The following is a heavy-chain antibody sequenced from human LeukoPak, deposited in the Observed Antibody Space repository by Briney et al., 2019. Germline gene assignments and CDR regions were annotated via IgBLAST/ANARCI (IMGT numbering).Heavy chain of an antibody. CDR1: GFDFTSYV. CDR3: ARVGVSATNTPAFDY. D-gene: IGHD2-15*01. CDR2: ITAGSSYI. V-gene: IGHV3-21*01. J-gene: IGHJ4*02. Sequence: MPGGSLRLSCEVSGFDFTSYVMTWVRQAPGKGLEWVLSITAGSSYIDYTPSVEGRFTISRDNSKNSLFLHMNSLRAEVTALYYCARVGVSATNTPAFDYWGQGTLVTVSS.